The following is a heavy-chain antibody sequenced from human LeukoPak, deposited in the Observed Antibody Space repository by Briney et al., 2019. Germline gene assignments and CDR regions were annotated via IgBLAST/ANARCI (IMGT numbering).Heavy chain of an antibody. Sequence: GGSLRLSCVASGFSFSNYGTHWVRQAPGKGLEWVTFMQYDGSVEFYADSVKGRFTISRDNAKNSLYLQMNSLRAEDTAVYYCARGSWYYDSSGFPGHDAFDIWGQGTMVTVSS. CDR1: GFSFSNYG. D-gene: IGHD3-22*01. CDR3: ARGSWYYDSSGFPGHDAFDI. CDR2: MQYDGSVE. J-gene: IGHJ3*02. V-gene: IGHV3-30*02.